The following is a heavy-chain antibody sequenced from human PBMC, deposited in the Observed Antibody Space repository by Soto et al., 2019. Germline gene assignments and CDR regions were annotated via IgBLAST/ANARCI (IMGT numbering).Heavy chain of an antibody. CDR1: GFTFSAYA. Sequence: EVQLLESGGGLVQPGGSLRLSCAASGFTFSAYAMSWVRQAPGKGLEWVSAISGGGGSTYYADSVKGRFTIARDNSKNTLYLQMNSLRAEDTAVYYCAKDRPHWNDPAERYYFDYWGQGTLVTVSS. V-gene: IGHV3-23*01. D-gene: IGHD1-1*01. J-gene: IGHJ4*02. CDR3: AKDRPHWNDPAERYYFDY. CDR2: ISGGGGST.